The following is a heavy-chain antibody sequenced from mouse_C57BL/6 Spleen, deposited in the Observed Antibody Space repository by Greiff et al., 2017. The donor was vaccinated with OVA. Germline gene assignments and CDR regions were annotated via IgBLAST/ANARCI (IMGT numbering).Heavy chain of an antibody. CDR3: ARHEDEAYYDGSSYDAMDY. V-gene: IGHV1-62-2*01. CDR1: GYTFTEYT. CDR2: FYPGSGSI. Sequence: QVQLQQSGAELVKPGASVKLSCKASGYTFTEYTIHWVKQRSGQGLEWIGWFYPGSGSIKYNEKFKDKATLTADKSSSTVYMELSRLTSEDSAVYFCARHEDEAYYDGSSYDAMDYWGQGTSVTVSS. J-gene: IGHJ4*01. D-gene: IGHD1-1*01.